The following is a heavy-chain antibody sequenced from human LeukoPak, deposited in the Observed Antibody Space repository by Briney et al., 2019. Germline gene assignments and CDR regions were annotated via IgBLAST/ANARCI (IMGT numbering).Heavy chain of an antibody. J-gene: IGHJ4*02. CDR3: AGRSSLEHFDY. D-gene: IGHD6-6*01. Sequence: GESQKISCKGSGYSFTSYWIGWVRQMPRKGLEWMGIIYPGDSDTRYSPSFQGQVTISADKSISTAYLQWSSLKASHTAMYYCAGRSSLEHFDYCGQGTLVTVSS. CDR1: GYSFTSYW. CDR2: IYPGDSDT. V-gene: IGHV5-51*01.